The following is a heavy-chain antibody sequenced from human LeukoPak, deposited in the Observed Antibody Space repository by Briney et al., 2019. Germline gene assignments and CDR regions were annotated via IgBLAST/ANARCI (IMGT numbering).Heavy chain of an antibody. CDR3: AKEGYYYSSGSYSRRTFDI. V-gene: IGHV3-30*18. J-gene: IGHJ3*02. CDR2: ISKDGTND. D-gene: IGHD3-10*01. Sequence: GGSLRLSCAASGFTFSSYDMHWVRQAPGKGLEWVAAISKDGTNDFYADSVKGRFSISRDNSKNTLYLQMNTLRPEDTAVYYCAKEGYYYSSGSYSRRTFDIWGQGTMVTVSS. CDR1: GFTFSSYD.